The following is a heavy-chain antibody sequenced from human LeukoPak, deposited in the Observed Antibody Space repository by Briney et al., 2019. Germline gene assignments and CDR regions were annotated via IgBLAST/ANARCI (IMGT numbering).Heavy chain of an antibody. Sequence: PSQTLSLTCTVSGGSISSGGYYWSWIRQPPGKGLEWIGYIYHSGSTYYNPSLKSRVTISVDRSKNQFSLKLSSVTAADTAVYYCARGRLSDYDFWSDHGESFDYWGQGTLVTVSS. D-gene: IGHD3-3*01. CDR2: IYHSGST. V-gene: IGHV4-30-2*01. CDR3: ARGRLSDYDFWSDHGESFDY. J-gene: IGHJ4*02. CDR1: GGSISSGGYY.